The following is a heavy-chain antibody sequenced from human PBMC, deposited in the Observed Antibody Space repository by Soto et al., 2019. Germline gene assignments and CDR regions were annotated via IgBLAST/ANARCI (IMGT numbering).Heavy chain of an antibody. D-gene: IGHD6-13*01. V-gene: IGHV3-30*18. CDR1: GFTFSNYG. J-gene: IGHJ6*02. Sequence: QVQLVESGGGVVQPGRSLRLSCAASGFTFSNYGIHWVRQAPGKGLEWVAVISYAGSSKDYADSVKGRFTISRDNSQNTLYLQMNSLRIEDTAVYYCAKDDWGTWSMFYSYYGVDVWGQGPTVTVSS. CDR3: AKDDWGTWSMFYSYYGVDV. CDR2: ISYAGSSK.